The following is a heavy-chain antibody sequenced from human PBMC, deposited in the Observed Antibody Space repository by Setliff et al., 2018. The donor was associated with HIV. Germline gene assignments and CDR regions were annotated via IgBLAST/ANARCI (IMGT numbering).Heavy chain of an antibody. CDR3: AKVRLMFLDDAFDI. J-gene: IGHJ3*02. V-gene: IGHV3-30*02. CDR1: GFTFRNYG. Sequence: GGSLRLSCAASGFTFRNYGMHWVRQAPGKGLEWVAFIRLDGYNKYYADSVKGRFTISRDNSKNTLYLQMNSLGADDRAVYYCAKVRLMFLDDAFDIWGQGTMVTVSS. D-gene: IGHD5-12*01. CDR2: IRLDGYNK.